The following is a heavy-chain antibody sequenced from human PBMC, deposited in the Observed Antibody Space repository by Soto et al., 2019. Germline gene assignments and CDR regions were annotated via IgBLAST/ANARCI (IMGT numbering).Heavy chain of an antibody. CDR3: AKGVLSFHYGMEV. D-gene: IGHD3-10*01. J-gene: IGHJ6*02. Sequence: EVKLLQSGGGVVPPGGSLRLSCATSGFTFNTYPMTWVRQAAGKGLEWVSSISSTAGRTSSYADSVKGRFAISRDFSVNTVYLQINNLRVDDTAVYFCAKGVLSFHYGMEVWGQGTTVTVSS. CDR1: GFTFNTYP. V-gene: IGHV3-23*01. CDR2: ISSTAGRTS.